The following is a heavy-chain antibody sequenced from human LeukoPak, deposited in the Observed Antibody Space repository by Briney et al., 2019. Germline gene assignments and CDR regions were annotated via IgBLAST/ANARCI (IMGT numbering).Heavy chain of an antibody. CDR3: ARDRYYYDSSGYKYMDV. CDR2: IHSSGST. CDR1: GGSISSYY. V-gene: IGHV4-4*07. D-gene: IGHD3-22*01. J-gene: IGHJ6*03. Sequence: SETLSLTCTVSGGSISSYYWSWIRQPAGKGLEWIGRIHSSGSTNYNPSLKSRVTMSVDTSKNQFSLKLNSVTAAGTAVYYCARDRYYYDSSGYKYMDVWGKGTTVTVSS.